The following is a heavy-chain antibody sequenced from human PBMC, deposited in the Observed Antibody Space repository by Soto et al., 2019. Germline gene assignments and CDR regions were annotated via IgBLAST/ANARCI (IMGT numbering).Heavy chain of an antibody. CDR3: ARLDSGYETGPIRSDYGMDV. CDR1: GGSISSSSYY. D-gene: IGHD5-12*01. CDR2: IYYSGST. J-gene: IGHJ6*02. V-gene: IGHV4-39*01. Sequence: QLQLQESGPGLVKPSETLSLTCTVSGGSISSSSYYWGWIRQPPGKGLEWIGSIYYSGSTYYNPSLKSRVTISVDTSKNQFSLKLSSVTAADTAVYYCARLDSGYETGPIRSDYGMDVWGQGTTVTVSS.